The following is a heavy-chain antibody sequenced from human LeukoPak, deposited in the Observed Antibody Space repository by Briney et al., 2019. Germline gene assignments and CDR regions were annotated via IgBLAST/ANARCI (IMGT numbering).Heavy chain of an antibody. Sequence: SGTLSLTCGVSGGSISSNWWSWVRQPPGKNLEWIGEIYHSGNTNYNPSLKSRVTISVDKSKNQFSLKLNSVTAADTAVYYCAGSGYYRHDHWGQGILVTVSS. CDR3: AGSGYYRHDH. CDR2: IYHSGNT. CDR1: GGSISSNW. J-gene: IGHJ4*02. D-gene: IGHD2/OR15-2a*01. V-gene: IGHV4-4*02.